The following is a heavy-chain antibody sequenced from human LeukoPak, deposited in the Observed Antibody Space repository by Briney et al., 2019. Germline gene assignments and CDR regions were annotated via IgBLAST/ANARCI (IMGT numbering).Heavy chain of an antibody. CDR1: GGTFSSYT. D-gene: IGHD1-26*01. CDR2: ITPILGIA. CDR3: AGDDGIVGATGGYFDY. Sequence: GSSVKVSCKASGGTFSSYTISWVRQAPGQGLEWMGRITPILGIANYAQKFQGRVTITADKSTSTAYMELSSLRSEDTAVYYCAGDDGIVGATGGYFDYWGQGTLVTVSS. J-gene: IGHJ4*02. V-gene: IGHV1-69*04.